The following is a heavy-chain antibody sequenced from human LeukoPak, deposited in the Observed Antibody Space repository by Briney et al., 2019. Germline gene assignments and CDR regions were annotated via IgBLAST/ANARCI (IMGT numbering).Heavy chain of an antibody. CDR2: ISGSGGST. Sequence: GGSLRLSCAASGFTFSSYGMSWVRQAPGKGLEWVSAISGSGGSTYYADSVKGRFTISRDNSKNTLYLRMNSLRAEDTAVYYCAKGPLMVRGVIITPFDYWGRGTLVTVSS. CDR1: GFTFSSYG. D-gene: IGHD3-10*01. V-gene: IGHV3-23*01. CDR3: AKGPLMVRGVIITPFDY. J-gene: IGHJ4*02.